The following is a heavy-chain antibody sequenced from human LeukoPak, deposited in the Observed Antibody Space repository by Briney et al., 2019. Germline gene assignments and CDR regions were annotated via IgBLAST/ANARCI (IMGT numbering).Heavy chain of an antibody. V-gene: IGHV3-23*01. CDR3: ASASEYSTNWYGAFDI. CDR2: ISGRDGST. D-gene: IGHD6-13*01. CDR1: GFNFSRYA. Sequence: GGSLRLSCVASGFNFSRYAMSWVRQAPGKGLEWVSAISGRDGSTYYADSVKGRFTISRDNSKNTLSLQMNSLRVEDTAVYYCASASEYSTNWYGAFDIWGQGTMVTVSS. J-gene: IGHJ3*02.